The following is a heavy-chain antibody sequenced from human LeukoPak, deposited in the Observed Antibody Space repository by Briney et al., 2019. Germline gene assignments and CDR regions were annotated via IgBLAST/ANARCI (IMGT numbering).Heavy chain of an antibody. D-gene: IGHD3-10*01. J-gene: IGHJ4*02. Sequence: PGGSLRLSCAASGFTFSSYEMNWVRQAPGKGLEWVSYISSSGSTIYYADPVKGRSTISRDNAKNSLYLQMNSLRAEDTAVYYCARGFYGPGNFDYWGQGTLVTVSS. CDR2: ISSSGSTI. CDR1: GFTFSSYE. CDR3: ARGFYGPGNFDY. V-gene: IGHV3-48*03.